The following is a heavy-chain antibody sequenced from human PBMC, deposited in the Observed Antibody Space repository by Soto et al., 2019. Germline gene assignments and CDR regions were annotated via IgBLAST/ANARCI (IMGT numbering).Heavy chain of an antibody. D-gene: IGHD4-17*01. Sequence: QVQLQESGPGLVKPSQTLSLTCTVSGGSISSGGYYWSWIRQHPGKGLEWIGYIYYSGSTYYNPSLKSRMTMSVDSSKNQFSLKLSSVTAADTSAYYCPRVIAARTTVTTNLSRFDPWGQGTLVTVFS. CDR3: PRVIAARTTVTTNLSRFDP. J-gene: IGHJ5*02. V-gene: IGHV4-31*03. CDR1: GGSISSGGYY. CDR2: IYYSGST.